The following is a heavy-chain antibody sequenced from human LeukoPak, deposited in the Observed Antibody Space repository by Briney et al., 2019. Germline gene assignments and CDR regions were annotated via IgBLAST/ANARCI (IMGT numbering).Heavy chain of an antibody. CDR3: ARSLEKANVRPGFDI. D-gene: IGHD5-24*01. CDR1: GFTFSDYY. V-gene: IGHV3-11*06. CDR2: ISSSSSYT. J-gene: IGHJ3*02. Sequence: GGSLRLSCAASGFTFSDYYMTWIRQAPGKGLEWVSYISSSSSYTNYADSVKGRFTISRDNAKNSLYLQMNILRAEDTAVYYCARSLEKANVRPGFDIWGQGTIVGVPS.